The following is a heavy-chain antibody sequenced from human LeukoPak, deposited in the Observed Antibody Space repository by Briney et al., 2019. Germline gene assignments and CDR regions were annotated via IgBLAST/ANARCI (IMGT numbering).Heavy chain of an antibody. CDR3: ARERTTVTPTYYYYYGMDV. D-gene: IGHD4-17*01. V-gene: IGHV4-4*02. Sequence: PSETLSLTCAVSGGSISSSNWWSWVRQPPGKGLEWIGEIYHSGSTNYNPSLKSRVTISVDKSKNQFSLKLSSVTAADTAVYYCARERTTVTPTYYYYYGMDVWGQGTTVTVSS. CDR1: GGSISSSNW. CDR2: IYHSGST. J-gene: IGHJ6*02.